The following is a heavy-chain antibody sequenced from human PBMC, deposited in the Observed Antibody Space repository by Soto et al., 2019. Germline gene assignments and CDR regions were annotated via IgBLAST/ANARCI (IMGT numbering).Heavy chain of an antibody. CDR1: GFTFTSSA. CDR2: IVVGSGNT. D-gene: IGHD6-6*01. Sequence: ASVKVSCKASGFTFTSSAVQWVRQARGQRLEWIGWIVVGSGNTNYAQKFQERVTITRDMSTSTAYMELSSLRSEDTAAYYCAAERIAAYNNWSDPWGQGTLVTVSS. V-gene: IGHV1-58*01. CDR3: AAERIAAYNNWSDP. J-gene: IGHJ5*02.